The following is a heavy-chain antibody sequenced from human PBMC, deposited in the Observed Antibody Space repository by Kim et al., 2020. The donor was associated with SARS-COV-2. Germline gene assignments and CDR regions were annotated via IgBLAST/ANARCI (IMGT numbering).Heavy chain of an antibody. V-gene: IGHV1-3*01. CDR2: INAGNGNT. CDR3: ARDLPLFLIAAAGHTPQYNWFDP. CDR1: GYTFTSYA. J-gene: IGHJ5*02. D-gene: IGHD6-13*01. Sequence: ASVKVSCKASGYTFTSYAMHWVRQAPGQRLEWMGWINAGNGNTKYSQKFQGRVTITRDTSASTAYMELSSLRSEDTAVYYCARDLPLFLIAAAGHTPQYNWFDPWGQGTLVTVSS.